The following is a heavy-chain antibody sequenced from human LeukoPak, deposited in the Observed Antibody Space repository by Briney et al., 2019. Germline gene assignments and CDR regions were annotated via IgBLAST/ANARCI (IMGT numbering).Heavy chain of an antibody. J-gene: IGHJ3*02. CDR3: ARGGGIAAAGAFRDAFDI. D-gene: IGHD6-13*01. CDR1: GYTFTNYY. V-gene: IGHV1-46*01. CDR2: INPSGGST. Sequence: ASVKVSCKASGYTFTNYYIHWVRQAPGQGLECMGIINPSGGSTSYAQKFQGRVTMTRDMSTSTVYMELSSLRSEDTAVYYCARGGGIAAAGAFRDAFDIWGQGTMVTVSS.